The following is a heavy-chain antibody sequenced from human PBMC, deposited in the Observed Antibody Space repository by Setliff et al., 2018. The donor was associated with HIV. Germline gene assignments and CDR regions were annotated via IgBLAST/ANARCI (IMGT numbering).Heavy chain of an antibody. CDR2: VHYSGST. CDR1: LGSINTHR. Sequence: SETLSLTCTVSLGSINTHRWNWIRQPPGKGLEWIGYVHYSGSTNYNPSFKSRVTISEDTSKNQFSLRLKSVTAADTALYYCARATGPTFYFDSWGQGTLVTVSS. J-gene: IGHJ4*02. V-gene: IGHV4-59*11. CDR3: ARATGPTFYFDS.